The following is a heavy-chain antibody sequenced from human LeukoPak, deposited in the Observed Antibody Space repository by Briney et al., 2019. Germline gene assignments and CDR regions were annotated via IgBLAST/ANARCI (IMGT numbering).Heavy chain of an antibody. V-gene: IGHV1-2*02. J-gene: IGHJ6*02. Sequence: ASVKVSCKASGYTXTDYYMHWVRQAPGQGLEWMGWINPKSGGTNYAQKFQGRVTMTRDTSISTAYMELSSLRSDDTAVYYCALWFGELSALINYYYYGMDVWGQGTTVTVSS. CDR1: GYTXTDYY. CDR2: INPKSGGT. CDR3: ALWFGELSALINYYYYGMDV. D-gene: IGHD3-10*01.